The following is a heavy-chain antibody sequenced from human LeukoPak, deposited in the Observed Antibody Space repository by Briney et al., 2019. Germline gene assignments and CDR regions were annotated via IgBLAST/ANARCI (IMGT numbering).Heavy chain of an antibody. CDR1: GYSFTSDY. D-gene: IGHD5-18*01. CDR3: ARGRVQAMED. Sequence: ASVKVSCKTSGYSFTSDYIHWVRQAPGQGLEWMGIINPSGGSTNYAQKFQGRVTMTRDTFTSTLYMDLSSLTSEDTAVYYCARGRVQAMEDWGQGTLVTVSS. CDR2: INPSGGST. V-gene: IGHV1-46*01. J-gene: IGHJ4*01.